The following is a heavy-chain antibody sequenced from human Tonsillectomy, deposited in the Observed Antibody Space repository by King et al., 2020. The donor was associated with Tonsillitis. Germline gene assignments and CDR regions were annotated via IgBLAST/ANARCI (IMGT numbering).Heavy chain of an antibody. V-gene: IGHV3-30-3*01. D-gene: IGHD6-19*01. CDR1: GFTFSSYT. Sequence: VQLVESGGGVVQPGRSLRLSCAASGFTFSSYTMHWVRQAPGKGLEWVAVISYDGSNKYYADSVKGRFTISRDNSKNTLYLQMNSLRADHTAVYYCARDPNSSGLLTIGYFDYWGQGTLVTVSS. CDR3: ARDPNSSGLLTIGYFDY. J-gene: IGHJ4*02. CDR2: ISYDGSNK.